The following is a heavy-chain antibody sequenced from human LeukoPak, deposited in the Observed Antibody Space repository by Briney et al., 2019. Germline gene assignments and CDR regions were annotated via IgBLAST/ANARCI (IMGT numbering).Heavy chain of an antibody. V-gene: IGHV3-23*01. CDR1: GFTFSSYA. Sequence: GGSLSLSCVASGFTFSSYAMSWVRQSPGKGLEWVSAISGSGVTTHYAGSVKGRFSISRDNSKNTLYLQMNSLRAEDTALYYCAKKVVVGATSPYSDFQDWGQGTLVTVSS. J-gene: IGHJ1*01. CDR2: ISGSGVTT. D-gene: IGHD1-26*01. CDR3: AKKVVVGATSPYSDFQD.